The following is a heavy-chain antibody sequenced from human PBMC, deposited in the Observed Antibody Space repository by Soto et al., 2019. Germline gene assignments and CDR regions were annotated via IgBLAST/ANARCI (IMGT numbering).Heavy chain of an antibody. V-gene: IGHV3-23*01. J-gene: IGHJ5*02. CDR1: GFTFSSYA. D-gene: IGHD3-10*01. Sequence: QAGGSLRLSCAASGFTFSSYAKSWVRQAPGKGLEWVSAISGSGGSTYYADSVKGRFTISRDNSKNTLYLQMNSLRAEDTAVYYCAKRRPRGVRGLIRQLSPGNWFDPWGQGTLVTVSS. CDR2: ISGSGGST. CDR3: AKRRPRGVRGLIRQLSPGNWFDP.